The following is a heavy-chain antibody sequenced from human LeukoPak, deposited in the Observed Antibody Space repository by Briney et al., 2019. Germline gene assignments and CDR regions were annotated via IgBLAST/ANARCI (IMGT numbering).Heavy chain of an antibody. V-gene: IGHV4-38-2*02. CDR2: IYHSGDT. Sequence: SETLSLTCTVSDYSISSGYYWGWIRQPPGKGLEWIGSIYHSGDTYYNPSLKSRVTISVDTSKNQFSLKLSSVTAADTAVYYCARDSKPSLYWGQGTLVTVSS. J-gene: IGHJ4*02. CDR3: ARDSKPSLY. D-gene: IGHD1-14*01. CDR1: DYSISSGYY.